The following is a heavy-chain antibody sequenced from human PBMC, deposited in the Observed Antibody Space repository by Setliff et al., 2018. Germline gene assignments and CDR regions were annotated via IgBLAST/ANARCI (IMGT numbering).Heavy chain of an antibody. CDR1: GYSFTGYY. D-gene: IGHD6-13*01. J-gene: IGHJ4*02. Sequence: GASVKVSCKASGYSFTGYYMHWVRQAPGQGLEWMGIIHTGGGSASYAQKFQGRVTMTSDTSTSTVYMELNIVTSDDTATYYCARGGMAAAGRKGVFEYWGQGTLVTVS. CDR3: ARGGMAAAGRKGVFEY. V-gene: IGHV1-46*01. CDR2: IHTGGGSA.